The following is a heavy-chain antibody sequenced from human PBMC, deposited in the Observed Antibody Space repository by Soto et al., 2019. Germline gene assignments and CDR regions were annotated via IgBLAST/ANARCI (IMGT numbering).Heavy chain of an antibody. V-gene: IGHV1-18*01. CDR2: ISSYNGDT. Sequence: QVQLVQSGAEVKKPGASVKVSCKASGYTFTRSGISWVRQAPGQGPEWMGWISSYNGDTNYAQTFQGRVTMTTDTPTRTAYMELRSRRSDDTAVYYCAREGVATYYYYGMDVWGQGTPVSVSS. CDR3: AREGVATYYYYGMDV. D-gene: IGHD5-12*01. J-gene: IGHJ6*02. CDR1: GYTFTRSG.